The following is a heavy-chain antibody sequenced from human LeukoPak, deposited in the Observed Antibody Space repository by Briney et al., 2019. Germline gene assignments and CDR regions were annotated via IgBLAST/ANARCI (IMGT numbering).Heavy chain of an antibody. CDR1: GFTFSSYA. CDR3: AKEYSSSWYYFDY. V-gene: IGHV3-23*01. J-gene: IGHJ4*02. D-gene: IGHD6-13*01. Sequence: GGSLRLSCAASGFTFSSYAMTWVRQAPGKGLEWGSAISGSGGSTYYPASVKGRFTISRDNSKNTLYLQMNSLRAEDTAVYYCAKEYSSSWYYFDYWGQGTLVTVSA. CDR2: ISGSGGST.